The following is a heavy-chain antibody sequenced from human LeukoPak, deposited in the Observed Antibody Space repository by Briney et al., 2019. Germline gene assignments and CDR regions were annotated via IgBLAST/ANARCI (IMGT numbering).Heavy chain of an antibody. D-gene: IGHD1-26*01. CDR1: GFTFSSYG. V-gene: IGHV3-30*02. Sequence: PGGSLRLSCAVSGFTFSSYGIHWVRQAPGKGLEWVAFIRYDGSNKYYVDSVKGRFTISRDNSKNTLFLQMNSLRAEDTAVYYCAKESGIYYDYWGQGTLVTVSS. J-gene: IGHJ4*02. CDR3: AKESGIYYDY. CDR2: IRYDGSNK.